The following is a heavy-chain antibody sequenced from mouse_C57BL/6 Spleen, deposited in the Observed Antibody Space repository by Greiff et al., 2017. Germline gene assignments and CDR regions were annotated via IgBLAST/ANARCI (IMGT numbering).Heavy chain of an antibody. V-gene: IGHV2-5*01. Sequence: VKLQESGPGLVQPSQSLSITCTVSGFSLTSYGVHWVRQSPGKGLEWLGVIWRGGSTDYNAAFMSRLSITKDNSKNQVFFKMNSLQADDTAIYYCAKNTFYLGAMGYWGQGTSGTVSS. D-gene: IGHD4-1*01. CDR1: GFSLTSYG. J-gene: IGHJ4*01. CDR2: IWRGGST. CDR3: AKNTFYLGAMGY.